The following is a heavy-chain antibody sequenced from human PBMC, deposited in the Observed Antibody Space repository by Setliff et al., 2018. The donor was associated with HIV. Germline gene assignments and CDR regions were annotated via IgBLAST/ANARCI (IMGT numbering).Heavy chain of an antibody. Sequence: SETMSLTCTVSGGSISSYYWSWIRQPPGKGLEWIGYIYYSGSTNYNPSLKSRVTISVDTSKNQFSLKLSSVIAADTAVYYCARIFGDQGYYYGMDVWGQGTTVTVSS. D-gene: IGHD3-3*01. CDR1: GGSISSYY. J-gene: IGHJ6*02. CDR3: ARIFGDQGYYYGMDV. CDR2: IYYSGST. V-gene: IGHV4-59*01.